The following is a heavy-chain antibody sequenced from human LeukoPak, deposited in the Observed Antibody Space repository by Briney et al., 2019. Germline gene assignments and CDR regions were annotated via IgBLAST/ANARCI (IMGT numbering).Heavy chain of an antibody. CDR3: ARGRWEEDYYFDY. Sequence: KPSETLSLTCTVSGGSISSSSYYWGWIRQPPGKGLEWIGSIYYSGSTYYNPSLKSRVTISVDTSKNQFSLKLSSVTAADTAVYYCARGRWEEDYYFDYWGQGTLVTVSS. J-gene: IGHJ4*02. D-gene: IGHD1-26*01. V-gene: IGHV4-39*07. CDR1: GGSISSSSYY. CDR2: IYYSGST.